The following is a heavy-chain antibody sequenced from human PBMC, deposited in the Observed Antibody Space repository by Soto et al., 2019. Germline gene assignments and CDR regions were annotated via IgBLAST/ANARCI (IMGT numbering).Heavy chain of an antibody. Sequence: QVQLVESGGGVVQPGRSLRLSCAASGFTFSSYGMHWVRQAPGKGLEWVAVISYDGSNKYYADSVKGRFTISRDNSKNTLYLQMNSLRAEDTAVYYCAKETRGIYYFDYWGQGTLVTVSS. J-gene: IGHJ4*02. CDR1: GFTFSSYG. CDR3: AKETRGIYYFDY. V-gene: IGHV3-30*18. D-gene: IGHD3-10*01. CDR2: ISYDGSNK.